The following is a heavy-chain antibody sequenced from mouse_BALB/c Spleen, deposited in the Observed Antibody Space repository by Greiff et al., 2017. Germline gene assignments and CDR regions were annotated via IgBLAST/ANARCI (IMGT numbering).Heavy chain of an antibody. D-gene: IGHD2-14*01. CDR2: INPSTGYT. CDR3: ARGYYRDFDY. Sequence: QVQLQQSGAELAKPGASVKMSCKASGYTFTSYWMHWVKQRPGQGLEWIGYINPSTGYTEYNQKFKDKATLTADKSSSTAYMQLSSLTYEDSEVYDCARGYYRDFDYWGQGTTLTVSS. CDR1: GYTFTSYW. J-gene: IGHJ2*01. V-gene: IGHV1-7*01.